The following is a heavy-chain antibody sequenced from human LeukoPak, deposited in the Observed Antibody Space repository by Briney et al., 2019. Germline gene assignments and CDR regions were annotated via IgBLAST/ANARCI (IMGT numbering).Heavy chain of an antibody. D-gene: IGHD3-10*01. CDR3: ARSPEGSGTDY. CDR2: INHSGST. Sequence: SEXLSLTXXVYGESFSGYYWSWLRQPPGKGLXWIWEINHSGSTNYNPSLKSRVTISVDTSKNQFSLKLSSVTAADTAVYYCARSPEGSGTDYWGQGTLVTVSS. V-gene: IGHV4-34*01. CDR1: GESFSGYY. J-gene: IGHJ4*02.